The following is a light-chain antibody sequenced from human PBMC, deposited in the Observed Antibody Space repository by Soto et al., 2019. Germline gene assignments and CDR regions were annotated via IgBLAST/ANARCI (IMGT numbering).Light chain of an antibody. J-gene: IGLJ1*01. V-gene: IGLV2-14*02. Sequence: QSALTQPASVSGSLGQSITISCTGSSSDVGTYYFVSWYQQHPGKVPKLMIYEGTKRPSGVSDRFSGSKSGNTASMTISGLQAEDEANYYCSSYTSSSTYVFGTGTKVTVL. CDR3: SSYTSSSTYV. CDR2: EGT. CDR1: SSDVGTYYF.